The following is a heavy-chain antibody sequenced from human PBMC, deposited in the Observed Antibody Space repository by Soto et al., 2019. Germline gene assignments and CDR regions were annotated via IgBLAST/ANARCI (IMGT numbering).Heavy chain of an antibody. CDR3: ARGIATGQLDP. CDR2: INPDNGNT. V-gene: IGHV1-3*01. D-gene: IGHD2-15*01. Sequence: ASVKVSGKASGYTFTRYTMNWVRQAPGQRLEWMGWINPDNGNTKSSQKFQDRVIITRDTSASTAYMDLSSLRSEDTAVYYCARGIATGQLDPWGQGTLVTVSS. CDR1: GYTFTRYT. J-gene: IGHJ5*02.